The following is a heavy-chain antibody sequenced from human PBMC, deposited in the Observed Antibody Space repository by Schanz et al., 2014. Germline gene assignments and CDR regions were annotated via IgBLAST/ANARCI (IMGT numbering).Heavy chain of an antibody. CDR3: TKGRTFGR. D-gene: IGHD3-10*01. CDR2: MNSKTGNT. CDR1: GYTFTSYD. Sequence: QVQLVQSGAEVKKPGASVKVSCKASGYTFTSYDINWVRQATGQGLEWMGWMNSKTGNTGYAQRIQGRVTMTRNTSITTAYLELSRLRSGDTTVYYCTKGRTFGRWGQGTLVTVSS. J-gene: IGHJ4*02. V-gene: IGHV1-8*01.